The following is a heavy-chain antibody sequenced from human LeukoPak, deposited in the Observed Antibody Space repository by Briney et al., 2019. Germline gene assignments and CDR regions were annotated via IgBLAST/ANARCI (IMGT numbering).Heavy chain of an antibody. CDR2: ISYVGSNK. V-gene: IGHV3-30-3*01. J-gene: IGHJ4*02. CDR3: ARDRRGYSGYGASGY. D-gene: IGHD5-12*01. Sequence: GGSLRLSCAASGFTFSSYAMHWVRQAPGKGLEWVAVISYVGSNKYYADSVKGRFTISRDNSKNTLYLQMNSLRAEDTAVYYCARDRRGYSGYGASGYWGQGTLVTVSS. CDR1: GFTFSSYA.